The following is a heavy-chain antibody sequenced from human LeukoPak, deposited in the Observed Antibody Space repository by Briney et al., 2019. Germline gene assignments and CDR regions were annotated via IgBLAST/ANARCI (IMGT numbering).Heavy chain of an antibody. J-gene: IGHJ4*02. CDR1: GFPFTAYY. D-gene: IGHD3-10*01. CDR3: ATWGVYYGAGSHHHPFDY. CDR2: ISSTGSTI. Sequence: GGSLRLSCAASGFPFTAYYMTWIRQAPGKSLEWVSYISSTGSTIFYADAVKGRFTIFRDNAKNTLYLHLDSLRAEDSAVYYCATWGVYYGAGSHHHPFDYWGQGTLVTVSS. V-gene: IGHV3-11*01.